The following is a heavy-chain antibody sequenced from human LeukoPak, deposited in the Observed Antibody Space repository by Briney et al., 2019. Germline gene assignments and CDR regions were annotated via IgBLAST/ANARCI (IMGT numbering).Heavy chain of an antibody. CDR3: ARASGSYGEDFDY. Sequence: GASVTVSCKASGYTFTGYYMHWVRQAPGQGLEWVGWINPNSGGTNYAQKFQGRVTMTRDTSISTAYMELSRLRSDDTAVYYCARASGSYGEDFDYWGQGTLVTVSS. CDR2: INPNSGGT. V-gene: IGHV1-2*02. D-gene: IGHD1-26*01. J-gene: IGHJ4*02. CDR1: GYTFTGYY.